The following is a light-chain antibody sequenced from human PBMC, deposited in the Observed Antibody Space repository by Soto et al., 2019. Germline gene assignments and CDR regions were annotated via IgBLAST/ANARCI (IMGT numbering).Light chain of an antibody. CDR3: QTWGTGRV. V-gene: IGLV4-69*01. CDR2: LNSDGSH. CDR1: SGHSSYA. Sequence: QLVLTQSPSASASLGASVKLTCTLSSGHSSYAIAWHQQQPEKGPRYLMKLNSDGSHSKGDGIPDRFSGSSSGAERYLTISSHQSEDEADYYCQTWGTGRVFGGGTKLTVL. J-gene: IGLJ3*02.